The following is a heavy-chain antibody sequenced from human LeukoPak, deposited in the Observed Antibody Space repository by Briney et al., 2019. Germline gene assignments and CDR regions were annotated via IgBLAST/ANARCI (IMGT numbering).Heavy chain of an antibody. D-gene: IGHD2-21*01. V-gene: IGHV1-2*02. CDR1: TYTFTDYY. CDR2: IKPNSGGV. CDR3: AGDCGTRTCNWFDR. Sequence: ASVKVSCKASTYTFTDYYIHWVRQAPGQGLEWLGWIKPNSGGVKYAQKFQGRVTMTRDTSINTAYMNLGSLTSDDTAVYYCAGDCGTRTCNWFDRWGQGTLVTVSS. J-gene: IGHJ5*02.